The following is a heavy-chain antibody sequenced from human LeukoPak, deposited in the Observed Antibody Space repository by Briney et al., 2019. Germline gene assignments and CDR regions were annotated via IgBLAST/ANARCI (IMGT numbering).Heavy chain of an antibody. D-gene: IGHD2-2*01. Sequence: GGSLRLSCAASGFTFDDYGMSWVRQAPGKGLEWVSGINWNGGSTGYADSVKGRFTISRDNAKNSQYLQMNSLRAEDTALYYCARDGIVVVPAAPSYYYYYYMDVWGKGTTVTVSS. CDR1: GFTFDDYG. J-gene: IGHJ6*03. V-gene: IGHV3-20*04. CDR2: INWNGGST. CDR3: ARDGIVVVPAAPSYYYYYYMDV.